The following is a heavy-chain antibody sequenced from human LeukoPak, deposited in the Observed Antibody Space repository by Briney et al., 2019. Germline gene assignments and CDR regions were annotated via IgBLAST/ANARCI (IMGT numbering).Heavy chain of an antibody. V-gene: IGHV4-4*02. J-gene: IGHJ4*02. CDR3: ARGSYDYVWGSYRKRYFDY. D-gene: IGHD3-16*02. Sequence: SETLSLTCAVSGGSISSSNWWSWVRQPPGKGLEWIGEIYHSGSTNYNPSLKSRVTISVDKSKNQFSLKLSSVTAADTAVYYCARGSYDYVWGSYRKRYFDYWGQGTLVTVSS. CDR2: IYHSGST. CDR1: GGSISSSNW.